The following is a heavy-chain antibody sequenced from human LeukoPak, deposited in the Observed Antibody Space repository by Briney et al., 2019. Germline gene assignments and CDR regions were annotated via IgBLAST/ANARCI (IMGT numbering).Heavy chain of an antibody. J-gene: IGHJ4*02. CDR1: GFTFSSYG. D-gene: IGHD4-17*01. CDR2: IWYDGSNK. V-gene: IGHV3-33*01. CDR3: ARDRIDATVTTIDFDY. Sequence: PGGSLRLSCAASGFTFSSYGMHWVRQAPGKGLEWVAVIWYDGSNKYYADSVKGRFTISRDNAKNSLYLQMNSLRAEDTAVYYCARDRIDATVTTIDFDYWGQGTLVTVSS.